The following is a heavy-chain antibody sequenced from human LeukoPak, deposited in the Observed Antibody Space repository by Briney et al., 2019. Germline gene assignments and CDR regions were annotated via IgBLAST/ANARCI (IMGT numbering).Heavy chain of an antibody. D-gene: IGHD3-22*01. V-gene: IGHV4-38-2*01. Sequence: PSETLSLTCVVYGYSINSGYVWGWIRQPPGKGLEWIGSIYYSGSTYYNPSLKSRVSISVDTSKNQFSLKLSSVTAADTAVYYCARARGSGYYYPYFDHWGQETLVTVSS. CDR2: IYYSGST. CDR1: GYSINSGYV. J-gene: IGHJ4*02. CDR3: ARARGSGYYYPYFDH.